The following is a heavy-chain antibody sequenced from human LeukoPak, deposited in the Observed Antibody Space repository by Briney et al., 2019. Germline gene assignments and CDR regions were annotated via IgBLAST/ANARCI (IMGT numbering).Heavy chain of an antibody. D-gene: IGHD5-24*01. J-gene: IGHJ2*01. Sequence: PSETLSLTCTVSGGSISSITYYWGWIRQPPGKGLEWIGSMYYSGSTYYNPSLKSRVTISVDTSENQFSLKLSSVAAADTAVYYCARGCRDGYSNYWYFDLWGRGTLVTVSS. V-gene: IGHV4-39*01. CDR2: MYYSGST. CDR1: GGSISSITYY. CDR3: ARGCRDGYSNYWYFDL.